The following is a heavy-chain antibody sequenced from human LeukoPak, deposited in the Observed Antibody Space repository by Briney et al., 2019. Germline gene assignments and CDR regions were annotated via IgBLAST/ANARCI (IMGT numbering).Heavy chain of an antibody. CDR1: GYTFTGYY. CDR2: INPNSGGT. V-gene: IGHV1-2*02. J-gene: IGHJ4*02. CDR3: ARDIPYCGNSGFDY. Sequence: ASVKVSCKASGYTFTGYYMHWVRQAPGQGLEWMGWINPNSGGTNYAQKFQGRVTMTRDTSISTAYMELSRLRSDDTAVYYCARDIPYCGNSGFDYWGQGTLVTVSS. D-gene: IGHD4-23*01.